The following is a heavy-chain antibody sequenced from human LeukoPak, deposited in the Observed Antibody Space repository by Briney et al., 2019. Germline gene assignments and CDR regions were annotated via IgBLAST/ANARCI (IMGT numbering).Heavy chain of an antibody. CDR1: GGTFSSYA. D-gene: IGHD5-12*01. J-gene: IGHJ4*02. CDR2: IIPIFGTA. V-gene: IGHV1-69*13. Sequence: ASVNVSCKASGGTFSSYAISWVRQAPGQGLEWMGGIIPIFGTANYAQKFQGRVTITADESTSTAYMELSSLRSEDTAVYYCARGRGYSGYDHPDWGQGTLVTVSS. CDR3: ARGRGYSGYDHPD.